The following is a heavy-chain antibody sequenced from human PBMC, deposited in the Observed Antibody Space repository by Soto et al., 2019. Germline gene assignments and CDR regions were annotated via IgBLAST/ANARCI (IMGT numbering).Heavy chain of an antibody. J-gene: IGHJ3*02. CDR2: ISSNGGST. Sequence: GGSLRLSCAASVFTFSSYAMHWVRQAPGKGLEYVSAISSNGGSTYYANSVKGRFTISRDNSKNTLYLQMGSLRAEDMAVYYCASLADVVRYPTDDAFDIWGQGTMVTVSS. CDR3: ASLADVVRYPTDDAFDI. V-gene: IGHV3-64*01. D-gene: IGHD3-10*01. CDR1: VFTFSSYA.